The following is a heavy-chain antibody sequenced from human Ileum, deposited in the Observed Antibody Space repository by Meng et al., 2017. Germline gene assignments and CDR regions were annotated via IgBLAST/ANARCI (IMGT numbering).Heavy chain of an antibody. CDR1: VGSITSSSYS. CDR2: IYYSGTT. D-gene: IGHD5-24*01. J-gene: IGHJ4*02. V-gene: IGHV4-39*01. CDR3: ARQVNSDGYPRYFDF. Sequence: QLQLPESGPGLVKPWETLSLTSTVSVGSITSSSYSCGWIRQPPGKGLEWIGYIYYSGTTYYNPSLKSRATISEDTAKNQFSLNLSSVTAADTAVYYCARQVNSDGYPRYFDFWGQGTLVTVSS.